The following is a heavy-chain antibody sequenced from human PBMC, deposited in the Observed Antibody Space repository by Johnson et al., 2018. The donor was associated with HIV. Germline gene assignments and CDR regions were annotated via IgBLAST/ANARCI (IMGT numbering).Heavy chain of an antibody. V-gene: IGHV3-30*14. Sequence: GFTFSSYTMHWVRQAPGKGLEWVAVISSDGSSKQYADSVKGRFTISRDNSKNTLYLQMNSLRAEDTAVYYCARGYSGSDDAFDIWGQGTMVTVSS. D-gene: IGHD1-26*01. CDR1: GFTFSSYT. J-gene: IGHJ3*02. CDR3: ARGYSGSDDAFDI. CDR2: ISSDGSSK.